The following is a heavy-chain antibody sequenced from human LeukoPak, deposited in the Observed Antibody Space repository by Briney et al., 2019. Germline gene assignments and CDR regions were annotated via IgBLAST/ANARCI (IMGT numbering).Heavy chain of an antibody. V-gene: IGHV1-2*02. CDR3: ATVLPTELAFDY. CDR2: INPNSGGT. J-gene: IGHJ4*02. Sequence: GASVKVSCKASGYTFTGYYMHWVRQAPGQGLEWMGWINPNSGGTNYAQKFQGRVTMTEDTSTDTAYMELSSLRSEDTAVYYCATVLPTELAFDYWGQGTLVTVSS. D-gene: IGHD6-13*01. CDR1: GYTFTGYY.